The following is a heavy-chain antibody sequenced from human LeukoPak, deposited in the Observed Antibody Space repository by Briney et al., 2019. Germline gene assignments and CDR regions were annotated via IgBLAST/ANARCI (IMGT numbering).Heavy chain of an antibody. V-gene: IGHV4-61*05. Sequence: PSETLSLTCTVSGGSISSSSYYWGWIRQPPGKGLEWIGYISYIGSTKYNPSLKSRVTISEDTSKKQFSLKLSSVTAAGTAVYYCAGSYHYYMDVWGKGTTVTVSS. CDR2: ISYIGST. CDR1: GGSISSSSYY. CDR3: AGSYHYYMDV. J-gene: IGHJ6*03.